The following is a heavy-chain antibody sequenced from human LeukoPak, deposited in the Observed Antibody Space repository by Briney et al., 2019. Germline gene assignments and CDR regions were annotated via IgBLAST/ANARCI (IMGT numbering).Heavy chain of an antibody. CDR3: TTTPRGWYGVGDY. CDR1: GGSISSSLYY. D-gene: IGHD6-19*01. V-gene: IGHV4-39*01. Sequence: RASETLSLTCTVSGGSISSSLYYWGWIRQAPGKGLEWIGSFYYSGSTYYNASLKSRVTISVDTSKSQFSLKLNSVTATDTAVYYCTTTPRGWYGVGDYWGQGTLVTVSS. CDR2: FYYSGST. J-gene: IGHJ4*02.